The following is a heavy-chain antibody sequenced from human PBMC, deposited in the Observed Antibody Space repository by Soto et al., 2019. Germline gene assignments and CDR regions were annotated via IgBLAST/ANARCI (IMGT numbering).Heavy chain of an antibody. V-gene: IGHV5-51*01. D-gene: IGHD3-22*01. Sequence: PGESLKISCKGSVYSFTSYWIGWVRQMPGKGLEWMGIIYPGDSDTRYSPSFQGQVTISADKSISTAYLQWSSLKASDTAMYYCARQIGVSGRDSSGYYYEGAFDYWGQGTLVTVSS. CDR1: VYSFTSYW. CDR3: ARQIGVSGRDSSGYYYEGAFDY. CDR2: IYPGDSDT. J-gene: IGHJ4*02.